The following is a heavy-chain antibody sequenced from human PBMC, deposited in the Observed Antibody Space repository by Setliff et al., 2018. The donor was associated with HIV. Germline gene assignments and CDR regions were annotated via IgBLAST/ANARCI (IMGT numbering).Heavy chain of an antibody. J-gene: IGHJ6*02. V-gene: IGHV1-69*05. D-gene: IGHD3-10*01. CDR2: IIPIFATT. CDR1: GDTFSSYA. Sequence: SVKVSCKASGDTFSSYAINWVRQAPGQGLEWMGGIIPIFATTNYAQKFQDRFTITTDESTSTVYMDLSSLRSEDTAVYYCASPSFGDVDYYYGMDVWGQGTTVTVSS. CDR3: ASPSFGDVDYYYGMDV.